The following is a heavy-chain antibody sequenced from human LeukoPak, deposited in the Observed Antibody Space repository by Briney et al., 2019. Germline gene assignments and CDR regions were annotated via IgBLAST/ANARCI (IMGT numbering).Heavy chain of an antibody. CDR2: IYHSGST. CDR3: ARLRSEVGSYYFLGGLDY. Sequence: PSETLSLTCAVSGYSISSGYYWGWIRPPPGKGLEWIGSIYHSGSTYYNPSLKSRVTISVDTSKNQFSLKLSSVTAADTAVYYCARLRSEVGSYYFLGGLDYWGQGTLVTVSS. D-gene: IGHD1-26*01. J-gene: IGHJ4*02. CDR1: GYSISSGYY. V-gene: IGHV4-38-2*01.